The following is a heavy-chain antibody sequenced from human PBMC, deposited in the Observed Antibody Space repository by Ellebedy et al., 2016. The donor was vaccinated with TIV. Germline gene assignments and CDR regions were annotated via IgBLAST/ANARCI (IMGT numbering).Heavy chain of an antibody. J-gene: IGHJ4*02. CDR3: ANERDPLASTSFDS. V-gene: IGHV3-30*18. Sequence: GESLKISCATSGFTFSHYGMQWVRQAPVEGLEWVAVIAHDGSVIHYADSVKGRFTISRDNSKNTLSLQMYSLRPEDTAVYYCANERDPLASTSFDSWGQGNLVTVSS. D-gene: IGHD1-1*01. CDR2: IAHDGSVI. CDR1: GFTFSHYG.